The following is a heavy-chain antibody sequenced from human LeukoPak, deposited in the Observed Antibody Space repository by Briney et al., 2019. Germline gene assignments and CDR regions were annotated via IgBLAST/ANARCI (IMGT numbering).Heavy chain of an antibody. Sequence: PSETLSLTCAVYGGSFSGYYWSWIRQPPGKGLEWIGEINHSGSTNYNPSLKSRVTISVDTSKNQFSLKLSSVTAADTAVYYCARGGFLEWLSRTNWFDPWGQGTLVTVSS. V-gene: IGHV4-34*01. CDR1: GGSFSGYY. J-gene: IGHJ5*02. CDR2: INHSGST. CDR3: ARGGFLEWLSRTNWFDP. D-gene: IGHD3-3*01.